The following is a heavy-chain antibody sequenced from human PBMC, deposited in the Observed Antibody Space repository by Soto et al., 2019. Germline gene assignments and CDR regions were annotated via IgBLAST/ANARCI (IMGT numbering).Heavy chain of an antibody. CDR1: GFTFDSHW. CDR2: IKTDGNAA. CDR3: VRESGVAADC. J-gene: IGHJ4*02. Sequence: ESGGVLVQPGGSLRLSCVASGFTFDSHWMHWVRQAPGEGLVWVSRIKTDGNAAAYADSVKGRFTISRDNTKYTVYLQMNSLRAEDTAVYFCVRESGVAADCWGQGTLVTVSS. V-gene: IGHV3-74*01. D-gene: IGHD6-19*01.